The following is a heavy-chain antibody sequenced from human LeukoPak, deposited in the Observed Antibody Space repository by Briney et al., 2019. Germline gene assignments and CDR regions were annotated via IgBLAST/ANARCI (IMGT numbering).Heavy chain of an antibody. CDR3: ASSWFAVAGTETNWFDP. V-gene: IGHV4-59*08. CDR2: IYYTGSS. J-gene: IGHJ5*02. D-gene: IGHD6-19*01. CDR1: GGSVSDYY. Sequence: SETLSLTCTVSGGSVSDYYWSWIRQSPGKGLEWIGYIYYTGSSSYNPSLRSRVTISADTSKNQFSLKLSSVTAADTAVYYCASSWFAVAGTETNWFDPWGQGTLVTVSS.